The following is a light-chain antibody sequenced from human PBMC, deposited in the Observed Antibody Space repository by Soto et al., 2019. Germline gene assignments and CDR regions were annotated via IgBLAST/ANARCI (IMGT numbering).Light chain of an antibody. J-gene: IGKJ1*01. CDR1: QSVSNN. Sequence: EILFTQSPATLSVSPGESATLSCRASQSVSNNLTWYQQKPGQPPRLLIYGASTRATGVPGRFSGSGSGTEFTLTISSLQSEDFAVYYCQQYNDWWTFGQGTKVDIK. CDR2: GAS. CDR3: QQYNDWWT. V-gene: IGKV3-15*01.